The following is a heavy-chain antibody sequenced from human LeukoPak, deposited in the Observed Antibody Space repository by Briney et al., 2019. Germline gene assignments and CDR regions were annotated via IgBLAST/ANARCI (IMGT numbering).Heavy chain of an antibody. D-gene: IGHD3-22*01. J-gene: IGHJ4*02. CDR2: IYPGDSDT. CDR3: GTVGYYYDSSGLLFDY. CDR1: GYSFTSYW. V-gene: IGHV5-51*01. Sequence: GESLKISCKGSGYSFTSYWIGWVRQMPGKGLEWMGIIYPGDSDTRYSPSFQGQVTISADKSISTAYLQWSSLKASDTAMYYCGTVGYYYDSSGLLFDYWGQGTLVTVSS.